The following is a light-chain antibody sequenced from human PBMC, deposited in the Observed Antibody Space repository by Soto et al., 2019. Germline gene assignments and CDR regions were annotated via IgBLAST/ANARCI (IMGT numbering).Light chain of an antibody. V-gene: IGLV2-14*01. CDR1: NNDIGSYDY. CDR2: EVS. CDR3: SSYTFSTTLGV. Sequence: QSVLTQPASVSGSPGQSITLSCTGTNNDIGSYDYVSWFQQYPGEAPTLIIYEVSHRPSGISPRFSGSKSGNTASLTISGLQTEDEADYYCSSYTFSTTLGVFGGGTKLTVL. J-gene: IGLJ3*02.